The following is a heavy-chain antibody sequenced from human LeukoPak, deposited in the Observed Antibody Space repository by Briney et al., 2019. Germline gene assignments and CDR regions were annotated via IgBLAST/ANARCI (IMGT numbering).Heavy chain of an antibody. J-gene: IGHJ4*02. CDR3: AGESGVVVIAFHY. Sequence: PSETLSLTCPVSDGSISSYYWSWIRQPAGKGLEWIGRIYTSVSTNYNPSLKSGVTISVDTSKKQFSLNLSSVSAANTALYYFAGESGVVVIAFHYWGQGTLVTVSS. CDR1: DGSISSYY. D-gene: IGHD3-22*01. V-gene: IGHV4-4*07. CDR2: IYTSVST.